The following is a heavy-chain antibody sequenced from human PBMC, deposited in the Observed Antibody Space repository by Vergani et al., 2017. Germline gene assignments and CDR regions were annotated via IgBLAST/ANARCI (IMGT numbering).Heavy chain of an antibody. D-gene: IGHD1-7*01. J-gene: IGHJ4*02. CDR2: IYTSGST. V-gene: IGHV4-59*10. Sequence: QVQLQQWGAGLLKPSETLSLTCAVYGGSFSGYYWSWIRQPPGKGLEWIGRIYTSGSTNYNPSLKSRVTISVDTSKNQFSLKLSSVTAADTAVYYCARGEPELELRLWGQGTLVTVSS. CDR1: GGSFSGYY. CDR3: ARGEPELELRL.